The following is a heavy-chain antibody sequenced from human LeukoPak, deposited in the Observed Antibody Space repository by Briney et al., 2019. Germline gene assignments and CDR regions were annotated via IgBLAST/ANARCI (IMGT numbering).Heavy chain of an antibody. D-gene: IGHD5-24*01. Sequence: PSETLSLXCAVSGYSISSGFHWGWILQPPGKGLEWIGSIYYSGSTYYNPALKSRVTISVDTSKNQFSLKLSSVTAADTAVYFCARRSNGYNVWGQGILVTVSS. CDR1: GYSISSGFH. CDR2: IYYSGST. V-gene: IGHV4-38-2*01. CDR3: ARRSNGYNV. J-gene: IGHJ4*02.